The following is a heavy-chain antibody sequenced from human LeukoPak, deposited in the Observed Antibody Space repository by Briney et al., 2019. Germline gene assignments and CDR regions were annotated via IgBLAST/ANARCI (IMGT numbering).Heavy chain of an antibody. Sequence: GGSLRLSCAASGFTFSDYWMTWVRQAPGKGLEWVANINEDGSDKYYLDSVKGRFTISRDNARNSLYLQMNSLRAEDTAVYYCARSPHCSSTSCYSDYYYYMDVW. V-gene: IGHV3-7*01. CDR3: ARSPHCSSTSCYSDYYYYMDV. J-gene: IGHJ6*03. CDR2: INEDGSDK. D-gene: IGHD2-2*02. CDR1: GFTFSDYW.